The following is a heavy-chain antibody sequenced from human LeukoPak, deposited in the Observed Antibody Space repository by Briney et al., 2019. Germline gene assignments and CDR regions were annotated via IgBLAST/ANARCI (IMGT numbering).Heavy chain of an antibody. CDR2: IYYSGST. J-gene: IGHJ5*02. V-gene: IGHV4-39*07. D-gene: IGHD3-3*01. Sequence: SETLSLTCTVSGGSISSSSYYWGWIRQPPGKGLEWIGSIYYSGSTYYNPSLKSRVTISVDTSKNQFSLKLSSVTAADTAVYYCARDKLDYDFWSGYYTQQNTNWFDPWGQGTLVTVSS. CDR3: ARDKLDYDFWSGYYTQQNTNWFDP. CDR1: GGSISSSSYY.